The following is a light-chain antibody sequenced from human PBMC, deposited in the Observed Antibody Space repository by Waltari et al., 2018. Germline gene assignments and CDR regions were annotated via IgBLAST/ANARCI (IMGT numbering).Light chain of an antibody. Sequence: QSALTQPASVSGSPGQSIPISCTGSSSDVGRSNLVSWYLQHPGKAPKLIIYEVSKRPSGVSNRFSGSKSGNTASLTISGLQAEDEADYYCYSYAGGSVFGTGTKVTVL. J-gene: IGLJ1*01. CDR3: YSYAGGSV. V-gene: IGLV2-23*02. CDR2: EVS. CDR1: SSDVGRSNL.